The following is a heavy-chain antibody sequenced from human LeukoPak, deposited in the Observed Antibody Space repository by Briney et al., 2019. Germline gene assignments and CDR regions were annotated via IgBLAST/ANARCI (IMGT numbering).Heavy chain of an antibody. Sequence: SETLSLTCTVSGGSISSYYWSWIRQPPGKGLEWIGYIYYSGSTNYNPSLKSRVTISVDTSKNQFSLRLSSVTAADTAVYYCARQKITGTTIIEDYWGQGTLVTVSS. J-gene: IGHJ4*02. CDR3: ARQKITGTTIIEDY. CDR1: GGSISSYY. D-gene: IGHD1-20*01. V-gene: IGHV4-59*01. CDR2: IYYSGST.